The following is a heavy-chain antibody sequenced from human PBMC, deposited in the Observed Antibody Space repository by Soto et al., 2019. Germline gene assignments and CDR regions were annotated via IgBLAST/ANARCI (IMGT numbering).Heavy chain of an antibody. CDR3: AKDYYGMDV. J-gene: IGHJ6*02. V-gene: IGHV3-23*01. Sequence: GGSLRLSCAASGFTFSSYAMNWVRQAPGKGLEWVSAISGSGGSTNYADSVKGRFTISRDNSKNTLYLQVNSLRAEDTAKYYCAKDYYGMDVWGQGTTVTVSS. CDR2: ISGSGGST. CDR1: GFTFSSYA.